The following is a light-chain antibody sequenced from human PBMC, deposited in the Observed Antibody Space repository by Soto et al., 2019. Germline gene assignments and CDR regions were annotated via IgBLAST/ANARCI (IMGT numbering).Light chain of an antibody. CDR2: DVN. Sequence: QSVLAQPASVSGSRGQSITISCSGTSSDIGAYNFVSWYQQHPGKAPKLMLYDVNIRPSGVSNRFSGSKSGNTASLTISGLQAEDEAEYYCTSWTTSTTMIFGGGTKVTVL. CDR1: SSDIGAYNF. CDR3: TSWTTSTTMI. V-gene: IGLV2-14*03. J-gene: IGLJ2*01.